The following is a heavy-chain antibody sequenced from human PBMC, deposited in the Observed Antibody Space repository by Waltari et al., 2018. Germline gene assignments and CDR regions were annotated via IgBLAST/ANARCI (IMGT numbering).Heavy chain of an antibody. Sequence: QVQLQQWGAGLLKPSETLSLTCAVYGGSFRGYYWSWIRQPPGKGLEWIGEINHSGSTNYNPSLKSRVTISVDTSKNQFSLKLSSVTAADTAVYYCARGRIAAAQFDYWGQGTLVTVSS. CDR3: ARGRIAAAQFDY. D-gene: IGHD6-13*01. CDR1: GGSFRGYY. CDR2: INHSGST. V-gene: IGHV4-34*01. J-gene: IGHJ4*02.